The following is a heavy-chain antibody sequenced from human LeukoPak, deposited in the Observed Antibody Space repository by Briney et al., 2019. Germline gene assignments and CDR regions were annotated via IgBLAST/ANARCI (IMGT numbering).Heavy chain of an antibody. CDR1: GYTFTSYD. CDR2: MNPNSGNT. V-gene: IGHV1-8*01. CDR3: ARVPEDDFWSGFRSDGIDI. J-gene: IGHJ3*02. Sequence: GASVKVSCKASGYTFTSYDINWVRQATGQGLEWMGRMNPNSGNTDYAQKFQGRVSLTRDTSISTAYMELSGLRSEDTAIYYCARVPEDDFWSGFRSDGIDIWGQGTMVTVSS. D-gene: IGHD3-3*01.